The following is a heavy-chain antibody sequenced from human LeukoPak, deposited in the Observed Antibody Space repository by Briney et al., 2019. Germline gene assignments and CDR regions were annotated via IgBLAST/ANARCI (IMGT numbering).Heavy chain of an antibody. Sequence: GGSLRLSCAASGFTVSSYAMSWVRQAPGKGLEWVSSISSSGGSTYYADSVKGRFTISRDNSKNTLYLQMNSLRAEDTAVYYCAGGEILTGHYTFDYWGQGTLVTVSS. CDR3: AGGEILTGHYTFDY. CDR2: ISSSGGST. CDR1: GFTVSSYA. D-gene: IGHD3-9*01. V-gene: IGHV3-23*01. J-gene: IGHJ4*02.